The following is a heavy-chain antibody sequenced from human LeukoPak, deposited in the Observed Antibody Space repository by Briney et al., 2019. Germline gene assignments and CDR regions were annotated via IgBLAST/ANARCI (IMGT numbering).Heavy chain of an antibody. CDR3: ATVPRLCSGGSCGDY. CDR1: GFTFTSSA. CDR2: IVVGSGNT. V-gene: IGHV1-58*01. Sequence: TSVKVSCKASGFTFTSSAVQWVRQARGQRLEWIGWIVVGSGNTNYVQKFQERVTITRDMSTSTAYMELSSLRSEDTAVYYCATVPRLCSGGSCGDYWGQGTLVTVSS. J-gene: IGHJ4*02. D-gene: IGHD2-15*01.